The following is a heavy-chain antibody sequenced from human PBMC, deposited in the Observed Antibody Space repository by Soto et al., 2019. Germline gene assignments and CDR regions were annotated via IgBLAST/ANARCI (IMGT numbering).Heavy chain of an antibody. CDR2: IIPLFGTT. V-gene: IGHV1-69*01. Sequence: QVQVVQSGVDVRRTGSSVKVSCKAYGDTFKNCVISWVRQAPGQGLEWMGGIIPLFGTTDFAQRFQGRLTITTDESTTTAYMELSRLRSEDTATYYCAAELGFGKLSVVWGQGNTVIVS. D-gene: IGHD3-10*01. CDR3: AAELGFGKLSVV. CDR1: GDTFKNCV. J-gene: IGHJ6*02.